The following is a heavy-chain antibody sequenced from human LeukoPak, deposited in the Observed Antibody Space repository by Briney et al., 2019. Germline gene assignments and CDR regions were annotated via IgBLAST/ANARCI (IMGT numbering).Heavy chain of an antibody. CDR2: IRGKAYGGTT. CDR1: GFTFGDYA. J-gene: IGHJ4*02. Sequence: KTGGSLRLSCTASGFTFGDYAMSWFRQAPGKGLGWVGFIRGKAYGGTTEYAASVKGRFTISRDDSKSIAYLQMNSLKTEDTAVYYCTREEAAAGLSPLDYWGQGTLVTVSS. D-gene: IGHD6-13*01. V-gene: IGHV3-49*05. CDR3: TREEAAAGLSPLDY.